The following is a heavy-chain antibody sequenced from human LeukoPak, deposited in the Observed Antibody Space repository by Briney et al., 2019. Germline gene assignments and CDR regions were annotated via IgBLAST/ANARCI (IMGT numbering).Heavy chain of an antibody. CDR3: AKGHSSGWYDWFDP. CDR1: GFTFEDFA. D-gene: IGHD6-19*01. V-gene: IGHV3-9*01. CDR2: ISWNSGNI. J-gene: IGHJ5*02. Sequence: DRPLRLSCAASGFTFEDFAMHWVRQSPGRGLEWVSSISWNSGNIGYADSVKGRFTISRDNAKNSLYLQMNSLRAEGTALYYCAKGHSSGWYDWFDPWGQGTLVTVSS.